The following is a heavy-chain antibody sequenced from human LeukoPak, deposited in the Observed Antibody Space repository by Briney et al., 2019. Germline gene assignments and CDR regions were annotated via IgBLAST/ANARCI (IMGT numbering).Heavy chain of an antibody. CDR2: ISAYNGDT. D-gene: IGHD6-13*01. CDR3: ARGSSSWTSYYYYYGMDV. CDR1: GYTFTSYS. J-gene: IGHJ6*02. V-gene: IGHV1-18*01. Sequence: AASVKVSCKASGYTFTSYSISWVRQAPGQGLEWMGWISAYNGDTNYAQKLQGRVTMTTDTSTSTAYMELRSLRSDDTAVYYCARGSSSWTSYYYYYGMDVWGQGTTVTVSS.